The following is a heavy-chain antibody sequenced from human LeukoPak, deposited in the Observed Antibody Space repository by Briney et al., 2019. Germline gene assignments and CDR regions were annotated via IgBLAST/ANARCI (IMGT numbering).Heavy chain of an antibody. CDR1: GITFSGYS. D-gene: IGHD2-21*01. V-gene: IGHV3-48*04. CDR2: MTTSGNTI. CDR3: AREGLWVGPDSGKTRHPYWEI. J-gene: IGHJ3*02. Sequence: GGSLRLSCVVSGITFSGYSMFWVRQAPGKGLGWLSFMTTSGNTIFYAESVKDRFTISRDNAKNSLNLQMSSLRAEDTAVYYCAREGLWVGPDSGKTRHPYWEIWGQGTMVTVSS.